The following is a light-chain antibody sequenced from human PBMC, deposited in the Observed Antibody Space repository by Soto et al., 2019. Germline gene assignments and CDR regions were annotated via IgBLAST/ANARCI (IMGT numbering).Light chain of an antibody. J-gene: IGKJ2*01. V-gene: IGKV3-15*01. CDR3: RQDDNWPRT. CDR1: QSVSSN. CDR2: GAS. Sequence: EIVMTQSPATLSVSPGERATLSCRASQSVSSNLAGYQRKPGQAPRLLIYGASTRATGIPARFSGSGSGTQFTLTISSRQSEDFALYYCRQDDNWPRTFGEGTKLEIK.